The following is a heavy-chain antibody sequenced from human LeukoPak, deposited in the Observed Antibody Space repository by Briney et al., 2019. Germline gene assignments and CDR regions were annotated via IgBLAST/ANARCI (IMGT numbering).Heavy chain of an antibody. CDR3: ARVPIRAPRHLAC. J-gene: IGHJ4*02. Sequence: PGGSLRLSCAASGFTFSSYAMHWVRQAPGKGLEGVAVISYDGSNKYYADSVKGRFTISRHNSKNTLYLQMNSLRAEDTSVYYCARVPIRAPRHLACWGQGTLGTVSS. CDR2: ISYDGSNK. CDR1: GFTFSSYA. V-gene: IGHV3-30*04. D-gene: IGHD3-10*01.